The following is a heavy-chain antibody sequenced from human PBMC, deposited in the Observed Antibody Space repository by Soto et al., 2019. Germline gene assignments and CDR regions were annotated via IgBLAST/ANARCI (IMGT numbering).Heavy chain of an antibody. J-gene: IGHJ5*02. Sequence: GVSLRLSFAASGFSFSSYWMGWFRQAPGKGLEWVANIKQDGSEKYYVDSVKGRFTISRDNAKKSLYLQMNSLRDEDTAVYYCARESRFLEWFSLNWFDPWGQGTLVTVSS. CDR3: ARESRFLEWFSLNWFDP. CDR1: GFSFSSYW. CDR2: IKQDGSEK. V-gene: IGHV3-7*01. D-gene: IGHD3-3*01.